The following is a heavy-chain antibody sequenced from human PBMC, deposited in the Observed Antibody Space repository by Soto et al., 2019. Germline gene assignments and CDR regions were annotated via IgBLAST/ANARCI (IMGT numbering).Heavy chain of an antibody. CDR2: IYPGDSDT. CDR3: ARHPLDILTGYYYYGMDV. D-gene: IGHD3-9*01. Sequence: PGESLKISCRGSGYSFTSYWIGWVRQMPGKGLEWMGIIYPGDSDTRYSPSFQGQVTISADKSISTAYLQWSSLKASDTAMYYCARHPLDILTGYYYYGMDVWGQGTTVTVSS. CDR1: GYSFTSYW. J-gene: IGHJ6*02. V-gene: IGHV5-51*01.